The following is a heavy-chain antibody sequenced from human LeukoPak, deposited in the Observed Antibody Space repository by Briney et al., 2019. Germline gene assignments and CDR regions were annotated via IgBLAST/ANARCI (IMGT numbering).Heavy chain of an antibody. Sequence: GGSLGLSCAASGFTFSSYAMSWARQAPGKGLEWVSAISGSGGSTYYADSVKGRFTISRDNSKNTLYLQMNSLRAEDTAVYYCAKGLIAVAGRLYYYGMDVWGQGTTVTVSS. V-gene: IGHV3-23*01. CDR2: ISGSGGST. J-gene: IGHJ6*02. CDR3: AKGLIAVAGRLYYYGMDV. CDR1: GFTFSSYA. D-gene: IGHD6-19*01.